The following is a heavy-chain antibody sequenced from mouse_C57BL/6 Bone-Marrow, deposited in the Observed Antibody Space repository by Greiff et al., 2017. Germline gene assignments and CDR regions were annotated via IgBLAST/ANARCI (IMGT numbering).Heavy chain of an antibody. CDR1: GYAFSSSW. D-gene: IGHD2-4*01. Sequence: QVQLKESGPELVKPGASVKISCKASGYAFSSSWMNWVKQRPGKGLEWIGRIYPGDGDTNYNGKFKGKATLTADKSSSTAYMQLSSLTSEDSAVYFCARGGDDYGYFDVWGTVTTVTVSS. V-gene: IGHV1-82*01. CDR2: IYPGDGDT. CDR3: ARGGDDYGYFDV. J-gene: IGHJ1*03.